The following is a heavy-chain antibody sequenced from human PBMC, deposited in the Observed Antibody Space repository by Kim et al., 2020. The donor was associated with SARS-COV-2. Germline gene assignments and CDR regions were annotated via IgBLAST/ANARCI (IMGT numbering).Heavy chain of an antibody. Sequence: SETLSLTCAVYGGSFSGYYWSWIRQPPGKGLEWIGEINHSGSTNYNPSLKSRVTISVDTSKNQFSLKLSSVTAADTAVYYCARALTVTTSLGYYYYYGMDVWGQGTTVTVSS. V-gene: IGHV4-34*01. D-gene: IGHD4-17*01. CDR1: GGSFSGYY. CDR3: ARALTVTTSLGYYYYYGMDV. CDR2: INHSGST. J-gene: IGHJ6*02.